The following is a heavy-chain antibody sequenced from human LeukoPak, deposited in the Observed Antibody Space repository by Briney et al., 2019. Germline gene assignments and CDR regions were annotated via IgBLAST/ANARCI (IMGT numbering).Heavy chain of an antibody. J-gene: IGHJ4*02. D-gene: IGHD2-2*01. Sequence: GGSLRLSCAASGFTFSRYGMSWVRQAPGKGLEWVSAITGRGVRTYNGDSVKGRFTISRDTSKNTVYLQMNSLRGDDTAVYYCGNGAPPDSSHYYFDYWGQGALVTVSS. CDR2: ITGRGVRT. CDR3: GNGAPPDSSHYYFDY. CDR1: GFTFSRYG. V-gene: IGHV3-23*01.